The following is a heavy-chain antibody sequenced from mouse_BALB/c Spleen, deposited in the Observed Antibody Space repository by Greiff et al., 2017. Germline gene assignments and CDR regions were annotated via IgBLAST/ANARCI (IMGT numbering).Heavy chain of an antibody. CDR3: ARGEYYAMDY. V-gene: IGHV5-4*02. CDR1: GFTFSDYY. CDR2: ISDGGSYT. J-gene: IGHJ4*01. Sequence: EVKLEESGGGLVKPGGSLKLSCAASGFTFSDYYMYWVRQTPEKRLEWVATISDGGSYTYYPDSVKGRFTISRDNAKNNLYLQMSSLKSEDTAMYYCARGEYYAMDYWGQGTAVTVSS.